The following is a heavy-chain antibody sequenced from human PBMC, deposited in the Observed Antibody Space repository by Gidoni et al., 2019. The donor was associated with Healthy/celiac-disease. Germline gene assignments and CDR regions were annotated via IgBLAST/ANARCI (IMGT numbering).Heavy chain of an antibody. V-gene: IGHV4-39*01. CDR3: ARGVTYYYDSSGYALGEYFDY. D-gene: IGHD3-22*01. Sequence: QLQLQESGPGLVKPSETLSLTCTVSGGSISSSSYYWGWIRQPPGKGLEWIGSIYYSGSTYYNPSLKSRVTISVDTSKNQFSLKLSSVTAADTVVYYCARGVTYYYDSSGYALGEYFDYWGQGTLVTVSS. CDR1: GGSISSSSYY. CDR2: IYYSGST. J-gene: IGHJ4*02.